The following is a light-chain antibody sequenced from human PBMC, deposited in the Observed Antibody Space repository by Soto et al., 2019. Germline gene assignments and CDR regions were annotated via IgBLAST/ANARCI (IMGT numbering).Light chain of an antibody. V-gene: IGKV1-39*01. J-gene: IGKJ1*01. Sequence: DIQMTPSPSSLSAYVVDRGSITFRASQSISSYLNWYQQRQGKAPRLXIYAVSTLQSGVPSRITGSGYGTDFTLTISSLQTEDFAIYYCQQSYSKPWTFGQGTKVDIK. CDR3: QQSYSKPWT. CDR2: AVS. CDR1: QSISSY.